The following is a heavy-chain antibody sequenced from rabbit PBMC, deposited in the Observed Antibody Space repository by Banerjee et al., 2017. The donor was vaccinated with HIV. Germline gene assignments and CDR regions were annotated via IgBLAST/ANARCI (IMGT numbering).Heavy chain of an antibody. D-gene: IGHD1-1*01. Sequence: QEQLVESGGGLVQPEGSLTLTCTASGFSFSSSYYMCWVRQAPGKGLEWIGCIYVDSSGTTWYASWAKGRFTISKTSSTTVTLQMTSLTAADTATYFCARAYVTTSAEYNLWGQGTLVTVS. J-gene: IGHJ4*01. CDR3: ARAYVTTSAEYNL. CDR1: GFSFSSSYY. CDR2: IYVDSSGTT. V-gene: IGHV1S45*01.